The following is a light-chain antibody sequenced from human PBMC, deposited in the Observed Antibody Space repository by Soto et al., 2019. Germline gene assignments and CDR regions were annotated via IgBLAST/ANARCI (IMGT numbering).Light chain of an antibody. CDR2: AAS. CDR1: QGIRNY. CDR3: QQLNNYLPLT. Sequence: IPFTQSPASLSAFVGDRATASCRRSQGIRNYLAWYQQKPGKAPKLLIYAASTLQSGVPSRFSGSGSGTDFTLTISSLQPEDFATYYCQQLNNYLPLTFGGGTKVDIK. J-gene: IGKJ4*01. V-gene: IGKV1-9*01.